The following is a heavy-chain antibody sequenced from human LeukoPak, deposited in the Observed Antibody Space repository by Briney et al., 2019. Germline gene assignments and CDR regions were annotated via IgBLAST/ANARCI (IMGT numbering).Heavy chain of an antibody. CDR1: GFTFSSYS. CDR3: AWEYYYGSGSYYY. D-gene: IGHD3-10*01. J-gene: IGHJ4*02. Sequence: PGGSLRLSCAASGFTFSSYSMNWVRQAPGKGLEWVSSISSSSSYINYADSVKGRFTISRDNAKNSLYLQMNSLRAEDTAVYYCAWEYYYGSGSYYYWGQGTLVTVSS. CDR2: ISSSSSYI. V-gene: IGHV3-21*01.